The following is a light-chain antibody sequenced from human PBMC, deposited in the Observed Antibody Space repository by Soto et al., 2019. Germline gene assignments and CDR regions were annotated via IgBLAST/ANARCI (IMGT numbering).Light chain of an antibody. CDR3: CSHAGFNTPYV. Sequence: QSVLTQPASVSGSPGQSITIACTGISTDVENYNFVSWYRQHPGKVPKLIIYEASKRPSGISDRFSGSKSGNSASLTISGLQAEDEADYYCCSHAGFNTPYVFATGTKVTV. J-gene: IGLJ1*01. V-gene: IGLV2-23*01. CDR1: STDVENYNF. CDR2: EAS.